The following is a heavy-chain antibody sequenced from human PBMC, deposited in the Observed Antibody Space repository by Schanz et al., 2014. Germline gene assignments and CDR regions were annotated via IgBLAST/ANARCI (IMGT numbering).Heavy chain of an antibody. CDR2: ISWNSGTI. CDR3: AKYRGYYRVSGSYRELAY. J-gene: IGHJ4*02. CDR1: GFTFDKYA. V-gene: IGHV3-9*01. D-gene: IGHD3-10*01. Sequence: EVQLVESGGGLVQPGKSLRLSCAASGFTFDKYAMHWVRQAPGKGLEWVSVISWNSGTIGYADSVKGRFTISRDNSKNTLYLQMNSLRPEDTAVYYCAKYRGYYRVSGSYRELAYWGQGTLVTVSS.